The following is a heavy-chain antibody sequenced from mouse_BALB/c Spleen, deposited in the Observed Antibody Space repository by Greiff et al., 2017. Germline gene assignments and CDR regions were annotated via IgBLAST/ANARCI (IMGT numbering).Heavy chain of an antibody. CDR2: ISSGSSTI. J-gene: IGHJ4*01. D-gene: IGHD2-3*01. CDR1: GFTFSSFG. Sequence: DVHLVESGGGLVQPGGSRKLSCAASGFTFSSFGMHWVRQAPEKGLEWVAYISSGSSTIYYADTVKGRFTISRDNPKNTLFLQMTSLRSEDTAMYYCARGIYDGSEAMDYWGQGTSVTVSS. V-gene: IGHV5-17*02. CDR3: ARGIYDGSEAMDY.